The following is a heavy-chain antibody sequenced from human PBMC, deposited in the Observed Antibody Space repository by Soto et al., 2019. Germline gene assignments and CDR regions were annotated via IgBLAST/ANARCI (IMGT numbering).Heavy chain of an antibody. CDR2: IYDSGST. Sequence: WTWIRQHPEKGLEWIGYIYDSGSTYYNPSLESRVSISLDTPNNQFSLHLKSVTAADTALYYCARAPHYEILAAIDYWGQGTLVTVSS. CDR3: ARAPHYEILAAIDY. V-gene: IGHV4-31*02. J-gene: IGHJ4*02. D-gene: IGHD3-9*01.